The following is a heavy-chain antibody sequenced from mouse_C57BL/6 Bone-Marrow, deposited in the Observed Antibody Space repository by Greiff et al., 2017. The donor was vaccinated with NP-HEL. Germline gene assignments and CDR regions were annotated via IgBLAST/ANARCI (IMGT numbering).Heavy chain of an antibody. CDR2: IYPSDSET. J-gene: IGHJ2*01. D-gene: IGHD2-3*01. V-gene: IGHV1-61*01. Sequence: QVQLKQPGAELVRPGSSVKLSCKASGYTFTSYWMDWVKQRPGQGLEWIGNIYPSDSETHYNQKFKDKATLTVDKSSSTAYMQLSSLTSEDSAVYYCARGWLPYYFDYWGQGTTLTVSS. CDR3: ARGWLPYYFDY. CDR1: GYTFTSYW.